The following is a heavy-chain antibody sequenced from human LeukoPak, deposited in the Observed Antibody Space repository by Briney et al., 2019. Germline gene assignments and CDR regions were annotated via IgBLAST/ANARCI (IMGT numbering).Heavy chain of an antibody. CDR1: GFTFSGYG. J-gene: IGHJ4*02. CDR2: ISGSGGST. D-gene: IGHD3-22*01. Sequence: GRSLRLSCAASGFTFSGYGMHWVRQAPGKGLEWVSAISGSGGSTYYADSVKGRFTISRDNSKNTLYLQMNSLRAEDTAVYYCAKVFGNLYYDSSGYYYFDYWGQGTLVTVSS. CDR3: AKVFGNLYYDSSGYYYFDY. V-gene: IGHV3-23*01.